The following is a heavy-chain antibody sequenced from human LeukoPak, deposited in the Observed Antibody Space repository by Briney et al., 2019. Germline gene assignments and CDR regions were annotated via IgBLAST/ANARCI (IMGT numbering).Heavy chain of an antibody. V-gene: IGHV4-34*01. D-gene: IGHD2-2*03. Sequence: PSETLSLTCAVYGGSFSGYYWSWIRQPPGKGLEWIGEINHSGSTNYNPSLKSRVTISVDTYKNQFSLKLSSVTAADTAVYYCARGSLHMDIVVVPAAAYYFDYWGQGTLVTVSS. J-gene: IGHJ4*02. CDR2: INHSGST. CDR3: ARGSLHMDIVVVPAAAYYFDY. CDR1: GGSFSGYY.